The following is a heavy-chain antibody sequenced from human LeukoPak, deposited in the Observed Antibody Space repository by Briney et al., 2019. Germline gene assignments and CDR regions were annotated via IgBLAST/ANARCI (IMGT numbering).Heavy chain of an antibody. V-gene: IGHV4-4*07. CDR2: VYSGGST. CDR1: GASLSSYY. CDR3: ARDLGSSTRIVDY. Sequence: PSETLSLTCTVSGASLSSYYWSWIRQPAGKGLECIGRVYSGGSTHHNFSLKSRVTMYVYTSTSQLSLTLNSVAAADSAVYYCARDLGSSTRIVDYWGQGTLVTVSS. J-gene: IGHJ4*02. D-gene: IGHD6-13*01.